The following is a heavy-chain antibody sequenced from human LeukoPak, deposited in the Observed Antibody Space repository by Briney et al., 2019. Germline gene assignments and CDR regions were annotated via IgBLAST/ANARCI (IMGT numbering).Heavy chain of an antibody. CDR3: AKLSKEGYVWGSYRSDAFDI. Sequence: GGSLRLSCAASGFTFSSYAMSWVRQAPGKGLEWVSAISGSGGSTYYADSVKGRFTISRDNSKNTLYLQMNSLRAEDTAVYYCAKLSKEGYVWGSYRSDAFDIWGQGTMVTVSS. CDR1: GFTFSSYA. V-gene: IGHV3-23*01. D-gene: IGHD3-16*02. CDR2: ISGSGGST. J-gene: IGHJ3*02.